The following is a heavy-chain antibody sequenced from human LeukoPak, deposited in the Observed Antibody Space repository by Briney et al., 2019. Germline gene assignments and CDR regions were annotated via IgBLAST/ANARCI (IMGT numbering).Heavy chain of an antibody. D-gene: IGHD1-1*01. V-gene: IGHV3-11*04. CDR1: GFTFSDYY. CDR2: ISSSGSNI. J-gene: IGHJ4*02. CDR3: ARLTGTTGFDY. Sequence: GGSLRLSCAASGFTFSDYYMSWIRQTPGKGLEWVSYISSSGSNIYYADSVKGRFTISRDNAKNSLYLQMNSLRADDTAVYYCARLTGTTGFDYWGQGTLVTVSS.